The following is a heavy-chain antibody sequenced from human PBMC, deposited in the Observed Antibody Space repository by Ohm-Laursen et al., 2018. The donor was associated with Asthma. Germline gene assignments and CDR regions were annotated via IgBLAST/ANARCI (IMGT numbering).Heavy chain of an antibody. Sequence: SETLSLTCAVSGGSISSSNWWSWVRQPPGKGLEWIGEIYHSGSTNYNPSLKSRVTISVDKSKNQFSLKLSSVTAADTAVYYCARELGYYDSSGYTWNWFDPWGQGTLVTVSS. J-gene: IGHJ5*02. CDR1: GGSISSSNW. CDR3: ARELGYYDSSGYTWNWFDP. CDR2: IYHSGST. V-gene: IGHV4-4*02. D-gene: IGHD3-22*01.